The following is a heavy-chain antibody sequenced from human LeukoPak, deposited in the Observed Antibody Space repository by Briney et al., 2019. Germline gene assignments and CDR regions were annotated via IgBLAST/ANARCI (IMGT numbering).Heavy chain of an antibody. D-gene: IGHD2-2*01. J-gene: IGHJ5*02. V-gene: IGHV1-2*02. CDR2: INPNSGGT. Sequence: GASVKVSCKASGYTFTGYYMHWVRQAPGQGLEWMGWINPNSGGTNYAQKFQGRVTMTRDTSISTAYMELSRLRSDDTAVYYCARAFKTNIVVVPAAPKNWFDPWGQGTLVTVSS. CDR3: ARAFKTNIVVVPAAPKNWFDP. CDR1: GYTFTGYY.